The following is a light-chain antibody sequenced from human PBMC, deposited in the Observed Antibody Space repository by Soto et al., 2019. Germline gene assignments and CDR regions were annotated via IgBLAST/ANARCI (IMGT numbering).Light chain of an antibody. CDR1: SSDVGGYNY. J-gene: IGLJ3*02. V-gene: IGLV2-14*01. CDR3: SSYTSSSFWV. CDR2: DVS. Sequence: QSALTQPASVSGSPGQSITISCTGTSSDVGGYNYVSWYQQHTGKAPKLMIYDVSNRPSGVSNRFSGSKSGNTASLTISGLQAEDEADYYCSSYTSSSFWVFGGGTKLTVL.